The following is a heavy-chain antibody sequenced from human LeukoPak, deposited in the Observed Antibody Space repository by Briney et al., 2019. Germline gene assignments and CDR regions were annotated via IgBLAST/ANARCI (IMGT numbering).Heavy chain of an antibody. J-gene: IGHJ4*02. CDR1: GFTFSSYA. D-gene: IGHD3/OR15-3a*01. Sequence: GGSLRLSCAASGFTFSSYAMHWVRQAPGKGLEWVAVISYDGSNKYYADSVKGRFTISRDNSKNTLYLQMNSLRAEDMALYYCAKSTKLGLMDSHFDYWGQGTLLTVSS. CDR3: AKSTKLGLMDSHFDY. V-gene: IGHV3-30*04. CDR2: ISYDGSNK.